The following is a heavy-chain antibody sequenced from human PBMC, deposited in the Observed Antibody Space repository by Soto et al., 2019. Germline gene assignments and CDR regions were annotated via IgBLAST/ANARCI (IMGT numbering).Heavy chain of an antibody. CDR1: GYIFTSHG. V-gene: IGHV1-18*01. Sequence: QVQLVQSGAEVKKPGASVKVSCKASGYIFTSHGIAWVRQAPGQGLEWMGWFSVYSGKTTYSEKFQGTVTMTTDQSTTTAYMELRSLRSDDTAVYYCAMYRGGYFDYWGQGTLVTVSS. CDR3: AMYRGGYFDY. CDR2: FSVYSGKT. D-gene: IGHD2-2*01. J-gene: IGHJ4*02.